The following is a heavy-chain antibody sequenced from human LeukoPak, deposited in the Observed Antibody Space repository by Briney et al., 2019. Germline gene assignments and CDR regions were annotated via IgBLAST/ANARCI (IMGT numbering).Heavy chain of an antibody. CDR3: ARAVVGATFAFDI. CDR1: GFTFSSYS. J-gene: IGHJ3*02. CDR2: ISSSRSYI. Sequence: GRPLRLSCAASGFTFSSYSMNWVRQAPGKGLEWVSSISSSRSYIYYADPVKGRFTISRDNAKNSLYLQMNSLRAEEKAVYYCARAVVGATFAFDIWGQGTMVRVSS. V-gene: IGHV3-21*01. D-gene: IGHD1-26*01.